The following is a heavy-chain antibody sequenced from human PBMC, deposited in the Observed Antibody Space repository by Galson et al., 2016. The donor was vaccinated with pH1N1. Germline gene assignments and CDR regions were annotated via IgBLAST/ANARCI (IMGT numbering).Heavy chain of an antibody. V-gene: IGHV4-61*08. Sequence: LSLTCTVSGGSVYRGGYFWVWLRQSPEKGLEWSGHINYADETTYKPFLTGRVTLSLEKSKNQFSLNVHSVTAADTARYYCDNDHYDITGWGFFDYWGQGIQVTVSS. CDR3: DNDHYDITGWGFFDY. CDR1: GGSVYRGGYF. CDR2: INYADET. D-gene: IGHD3-22*01. J-gene: IGHJ4*02.